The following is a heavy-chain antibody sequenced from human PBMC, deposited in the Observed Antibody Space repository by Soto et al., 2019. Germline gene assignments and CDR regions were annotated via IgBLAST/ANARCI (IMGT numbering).Heavy chain of an antibody. CDR1: GYTFTSYG. CDR2: ISTYNGNT. D-gene: IGHD3-22*01. J-gene: IGHJ3*02. V-gene: IGHV1-18*01. Sequence: QVQLVQSGAEVKKPGASVKVSCKASGYTFTSYGISWVRQAPGQGLEWMGWISTYNGNTNYAQKLQGRVTMTTDTPTSTAYMELRSLTSDDTAVYYCARDGTHYYDSSGFSTSPYAFDIWGQGTMVTVSS. CDR3: ARDGTHYYDSSGFSTSPYAFDI.